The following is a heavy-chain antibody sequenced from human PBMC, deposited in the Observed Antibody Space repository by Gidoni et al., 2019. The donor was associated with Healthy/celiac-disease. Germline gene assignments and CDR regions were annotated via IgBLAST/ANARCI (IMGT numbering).Heavy chain of an antibody. V-gene: IGHV1-69*04. CDR2: IIPILGIA. CDR1: GGTFSSYA. J-gene: IGHJ4*02. CDR3: ARDRGVLAAYYFDY. Sequence: QVQLVQSGAEVKKPGSSVKVSCKASGGTFSSYAISWVRQAPGQGLEWMGRIIPILGIANYAQKFQGRVTITADKSTSTAYMELSSLRSEDTAVYYCARDRGVLAAYYFDYWGQGTLVTVSS. D-gene: IGHD2-15*01.